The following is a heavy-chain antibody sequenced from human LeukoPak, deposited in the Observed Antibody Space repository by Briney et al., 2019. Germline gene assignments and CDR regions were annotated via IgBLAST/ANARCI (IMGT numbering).Heavy chain of an antibody. CDR1: GGTFSSYA. Sequence: SVKVSCKASGGTFSSYAISWVRQAPGQGLEWMGGIIPIFGTANYAQKFQGRVTITADESTSTACMEVSRLRAEDTAVYYFVRDIIVGAFEPNYYYCYGMYVGGRGNTVRV. CDR3: VRDIIVGAFEPNYYYCYGMYV. CDR2: IIPIFGTA. V-gene: IGHV1-69*13. D-gene: IGHD1-26*01. J-gene: IGHJ6*02.